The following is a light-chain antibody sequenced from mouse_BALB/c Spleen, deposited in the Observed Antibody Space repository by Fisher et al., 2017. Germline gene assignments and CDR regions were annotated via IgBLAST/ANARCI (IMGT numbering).Light chain of an antibody. J-gene: IGKJ4*01. Sequence: IVLTQSPAIMSASPGEKVTISCSASSSVSYMYWYQQKPGSSPKPWIYRTSNLASGVPARFSGSGSGTSYSLTINSMEAEDAATYYCQQWSSNPPFTFGSGTKLEIK. CDR3: QQWSSNPPFT. CDR2: RTS. V-gene: IGKV4-61*01. CDR1: SSVSY.